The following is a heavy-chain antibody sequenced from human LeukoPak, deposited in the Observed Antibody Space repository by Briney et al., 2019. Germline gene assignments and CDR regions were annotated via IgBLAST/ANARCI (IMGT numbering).Heavy chain of an antibody. CDR1: GGSISSGGYY. D-gene: IGHD3-22*01. Sequence: SETLSLTCTVSGGSISSGGYYWSWIRQPPGKGLEWIGYIYHSGSTYYNPSLKSRVTISVDKSKNQFSLKLSSVTAADTAVHYCARMPPYYDSSGYLDYWGQGTLVTVSS. V-gene: IGHV4-30-2*01. CDR3: ARMPPYYDSSGYLDY. CDR2: IYHSGST. J-gene: IGHJ4*02.